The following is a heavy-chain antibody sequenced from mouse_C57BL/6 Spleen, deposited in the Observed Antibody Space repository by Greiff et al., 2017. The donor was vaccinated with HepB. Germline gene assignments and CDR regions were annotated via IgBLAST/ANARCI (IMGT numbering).Heavy chain of an antibody. CDR1: GYSITSGYD. J-gene: IGHJ2*01. CDR3: ARGGSGYFDY. D-gene: IGHD3-2*02. Sequence: DVKLQESGPGMVKPSQSLSLTCTVIGYSITSGYDWHWIRHFPGNKLEWMGYISYSGSTNYNPSLKSRISITHDTSKNHFFLKLNSVTTEDTATYYCARGGSGYFDYWGQGTTLTVSS. CDR2: ISYSGST. V-gene: IGHV3-1*01.